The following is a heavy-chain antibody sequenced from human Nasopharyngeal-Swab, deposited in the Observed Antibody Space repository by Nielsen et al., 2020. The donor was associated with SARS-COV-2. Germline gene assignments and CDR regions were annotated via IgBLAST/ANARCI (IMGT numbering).Heavy chain of an antibody. J-gene: IGHJ6*02. V-gene: IGHV1-2*06. CDR3: ARDGKGMTYYYDSSGYAYYYYYGMDV. CDR2: INPNSGGT. D-gene: IGHD3-22*01. Sequence: VRQAPGQGLEWMGRINPNSGGTNYAQKFQGRVTMTRDTSISTAYMELSRLRSDDTAVYYCARDGKGMTYYYDSSGYAYYYYYGMDVWGQGTTVTVSS.